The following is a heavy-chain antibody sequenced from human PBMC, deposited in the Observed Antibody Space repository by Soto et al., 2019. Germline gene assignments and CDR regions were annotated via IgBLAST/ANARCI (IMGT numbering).Heavy chain of an antibody. CDR1: GYTLTELS. D-gene: IGHD1-7*01. V-gene: IGHV1-24*01. Sequence: ASVKVSCKASGYTLTELSMHWVRQAPGKGLEWMGGFDPEDGETIYAQKFQGRVTITEDTSTDTAYMELSSLRSEDTAVYYCATDQRITGTLAVTNYYYYGRDVWGQGTTVTVSS. J-gene: IGHJ6*02. CDR2: FDPEDGET. CDR3: ATDQRITGTLAVTNYYYYGRDV.